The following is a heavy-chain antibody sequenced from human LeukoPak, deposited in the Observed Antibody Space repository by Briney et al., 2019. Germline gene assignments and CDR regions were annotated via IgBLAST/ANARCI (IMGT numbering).Heavy chain of an antibody. D-gene: IGHD6-19*01. Sequence: ASVKVSCKTSGYTFIGHYMHWVRQAPGHGLEWMGWFSPKTGGSHFAQKFQGRVTMTRDTSISTAYMELSRLRSDDTAVYYCARDAVAGIGGYYYYYMDVWGKGTTVTVSS. J-gene: IGHJ6*03. CDR2: FSPKTGGS. CDR1: GYTFIGHY. V-gene: IGHV1-2*02. CDR3: ARDAVAGIGGYYYYYMDV.